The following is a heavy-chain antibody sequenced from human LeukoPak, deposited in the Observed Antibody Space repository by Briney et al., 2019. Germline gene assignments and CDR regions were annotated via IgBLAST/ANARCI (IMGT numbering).Heavy chain of an antibody. D-gene: IGHD3-9*01. V-gene: IGHV3-23*01. CDR3: AKDPYFDWLSSYYYYGMDV. CDR2: ISGSGGST. Sequence: GGSLRLSCAASGFTFSSYAMSWVRQAPGKGLEWVSAISGSGGSTYYADSVKGRFTTSRDNSKNTLYLQMNSLRAEDTAVYYCAKDPYFDWLSSYYYYGMDVWGQGTTVTVSS. J-gene: IGHJ6*02. CDR1: GFTFSSYA.